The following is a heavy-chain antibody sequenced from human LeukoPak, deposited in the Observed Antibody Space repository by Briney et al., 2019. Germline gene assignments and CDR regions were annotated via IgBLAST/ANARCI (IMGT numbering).Heavy chain of an antibody. CDR2: IYWDDDK. CDR3: AHRRAWDYFDY. Sequence: SGPTLLKPTQTLTLTCTFSGFSLRTSGVGVGWIRQPPGKALEWLALIYWDDDKRYSPSLKSGLTITKDTSKNQVVLTMTNMDPVDTATYYCAHRRAWDYFDYWGQGTLVSVSS. CDR1: GFSLRTSGVG. J-gene: IGHJ4*02. V-gene: IGHV2-5*02.